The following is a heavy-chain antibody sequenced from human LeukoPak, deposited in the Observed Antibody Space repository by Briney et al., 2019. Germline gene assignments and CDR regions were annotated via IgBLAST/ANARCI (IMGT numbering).Heavy chain of an antibody. CDR2: IISSGGST. D-gene: IGHD3-22*01. CDR1: GFTFSSYA. V-gene: IGHV3-23*01. CDR3: AKSPITMIVVVIPNLYYFDY. Sequence: GSLRLSCAASGFTFSSYAMSWVRQAPGRGLEWVSAIISSGGSTYYADSVKGGFTISRDNSKNTLYPQMNSLRAEDTAVYYCAKSPITMIVVVIPNLYYFDYWGQGTLVTVSS. J-gene: IGHJ4*02.